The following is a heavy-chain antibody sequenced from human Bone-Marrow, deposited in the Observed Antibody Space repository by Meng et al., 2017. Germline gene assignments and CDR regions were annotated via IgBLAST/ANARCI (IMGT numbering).Heavy chain of an antibody. D-gene: IGHD5-24*01. CDR2: ISGSGGST. V-gene: IGHV3-23*01. J-gene: IGHJ4*02. Sequence: GESLKISCAASGFTFSSYAMSWVRQAPGKGLEWVSAISGSGGSTYYADSVKGRFTISRDNSKNTLYLQMNSLRAEGTAVYYCARIAGEMATIVAAVFDYWGQGTLVTVSS. CDR3: ARIAGEMATIVAAVFDY. CDR1: GFTFSSYA.